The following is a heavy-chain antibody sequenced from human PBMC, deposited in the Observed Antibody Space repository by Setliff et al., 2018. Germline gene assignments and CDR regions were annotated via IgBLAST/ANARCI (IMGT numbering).Heavy chain of an antibody. CDR3: ASVVVVAATSTARNY. Sequence: GGSLRLSCAASGFTFSDYYMSWIRQAPGKGLEWVSYISSSGSTIYYADSVKGRFTISRDNAKNSLYLQMNSLRAEDTAVYYCASVVVVAATSTARNYWGQGTLVTVSS. CDR1: GFTFSDYY. D-gene: IGHD2-15*01. CDR2: ISSSGSTI. V-gene: IGHV3-11*04. J-gene: IGHJ4*02.